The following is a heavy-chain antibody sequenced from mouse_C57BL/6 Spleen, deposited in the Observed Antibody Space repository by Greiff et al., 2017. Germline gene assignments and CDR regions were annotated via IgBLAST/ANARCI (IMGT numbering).Heavy chain of an antibody. CDR2: IYPGDGDT. CDR3: ARKGLEAWFAY. V-gene: IGHV1-80*01. CDR1: GYAFSSYW. D-gene: IGHD3-3*01. J-gene: IGHJ3*01. Sequence: QVQLKESGAELVKPGASVKISCKASGYAFSSYWMNWVKQRPGKGLEWIGQIYPGDGDTNYNGKFKGKATLTADKSSSTAYMQLSSLTSEDSAVYFGARKGLEAWFAYWGQGTLVTVSA.